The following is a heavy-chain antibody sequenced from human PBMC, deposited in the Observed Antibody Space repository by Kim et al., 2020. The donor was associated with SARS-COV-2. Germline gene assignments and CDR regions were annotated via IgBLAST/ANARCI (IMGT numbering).Heavy chain of an antibody. Sequence: GGSLRLSCAASGLSFSDSYMNWVRQAPGKGLEWLSFISTRGESIFYADSVEGRFTISRDIAKNSLYLQMNYLRDEDTAVYYCARSGNGYNAFGIWGQGVLVTVSS. CDR2: ISTRGESI. V-gene: IGHV3-11*01. CDR3: ARSGNGYNAFGI. J-gene: IGHJ4*02. CDR1: GLSFSDSY. D-gene: IGHD5-12*01.